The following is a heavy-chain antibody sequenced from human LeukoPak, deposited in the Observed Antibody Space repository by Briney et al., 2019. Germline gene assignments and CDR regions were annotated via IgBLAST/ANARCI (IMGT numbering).Heavy chain of an antibody. V-gene: IGHV3-23*01. CDR1: GFTFSSYA. CDR2: ISGGGGST. D-gene: IGHD3-9*01. Sequence: PGGSLRLSCAASGFTFSSYAMSWVRQAPGKGLEWVSAISGGGGSTYYADSVKGRFTISRDNSKNTLYLQMSSLRAEDTAVYYCAKDKRYRGANWFDPWGQGTLVTVSS. J-gene: IGHJ5*02. CDR3: AKDKRYRGANWFDP.